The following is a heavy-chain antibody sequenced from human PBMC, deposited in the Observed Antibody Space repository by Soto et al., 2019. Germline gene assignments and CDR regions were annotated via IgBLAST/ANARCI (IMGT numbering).Heavy chain of an antibody. J-gene: IGHJ4*02. D-gene: IGHD6-19*01. CDR1: GFTFSSYW. Sequence: GGSLRLSCAASGFTFSSYWMSWVRQAPEKWRLWVANIKQEGSEKYYVDSVKGRFTISRDNAKNSLYLQMNSLRVEDTAVYYSARAGSVYDYWGQGXLVTVCS. CDR3: ARAGSVYDY. CDR2: IKQEGSEK. V-gene: IGHV3-7*03.